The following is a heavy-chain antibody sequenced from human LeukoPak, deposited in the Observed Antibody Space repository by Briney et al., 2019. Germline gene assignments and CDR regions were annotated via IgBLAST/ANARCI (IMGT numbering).Heavy chain of an antibody. CDR3: AREKDYTGYGQDYNYYMDV. Sequence: GGSLRLSCAASGFTFSTYWMSWVRQAPEKGLEWVANIKQDGSEKYYVDSVKGRFTISRDNAKNSLYLQMNSLRADDTAVYYCAREKDYTGYGQDYNYYMDVWGNGTTVTVSS. J-gene: IGHJ6*03. V-gene: IGHV3-7*01. CDR2: IKQDGSEK. CDR1: GFTFSTYW. D-gene: IGHD5-12*01.